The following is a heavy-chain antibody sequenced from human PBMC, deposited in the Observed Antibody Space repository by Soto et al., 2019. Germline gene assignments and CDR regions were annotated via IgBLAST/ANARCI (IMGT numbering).Heavy chain of an antibody. J-gene: IGHJ4*02. V-gene: IGHV1-8*01. CDR1: GYSFTSLD. D-gene: IGHD1-26*01. CDR2: MQPSTGRT. Sequence: QVQLVQSGAEVREPGASVKVSCKASGYSFTSLDINWVRQTAGQGLEWMGWMQPSTGRTGYAQKFQGRVTMTRDTSINTAYRELTTRTSDDTAFYYCARGVSAGVDYWGQGTLVTVSS. CDR3: ARGVSAGVDY.